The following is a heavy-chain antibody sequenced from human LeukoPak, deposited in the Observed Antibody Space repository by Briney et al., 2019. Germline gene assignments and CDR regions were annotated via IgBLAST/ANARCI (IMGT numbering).Heavy chain of an antibody. CDR1: GFPFSSYA. J-gene: IGHJ6*02. CDR2: ISDSGGST. CDR3: VRGYSFGPYGMDV. V-gene: IGHV3-64D*09. Sequence: PGGSLRLSCSASGFPFSSYAMHWVRQAPGKGLEYVSAISDSGGSTFYTDSVKGRFTISRDNSKNTLYLQMSSLRAEDTAGYFCVRGYSFGPYGMDVWGQGTTGTVSS. D-gene: IGHD2-15*01.